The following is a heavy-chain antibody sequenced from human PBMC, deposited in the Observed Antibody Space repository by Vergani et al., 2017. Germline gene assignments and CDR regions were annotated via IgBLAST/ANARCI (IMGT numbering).Heavy chain of an antibody. Sequence: VQLVESGGGVVQPGRSLRLSCAASGFTFSSYDMHWVRQATGKGLEWVSAIGTAGDTYYPGSVKGRFTISRENAKNSLYLQMNSLRAGDTAVYYCARGKAYYYDSSGYPGGGAFDIWGQGTMVTVSS. CDR2: IGTAGDT. CDR3: ARGKAYYYDSSGYPGGGAFDI. J-gene: IGHJ3*02. V-gene: IGHV3-13*01. D-gene: IGHD3-22*01. CDR1: GFTFSSYD.